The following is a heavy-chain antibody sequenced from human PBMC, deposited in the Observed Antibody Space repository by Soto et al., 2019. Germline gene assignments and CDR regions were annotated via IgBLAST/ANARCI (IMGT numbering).Heavy chain of an antibody. CDR2: IVVGSGNT. CDR1: GFTFTSSA. V-gene: IGHV1-58*01. J-gene: IGHJ5*02. D-gene: IGHD3-10*01. CDR3: EADYVTMVRGVTYNWFDP. Sequence: GASVKVSCKASGFTFTSSAVHWVRQARGQRLEWIGWIVVGSGNTNYAQKFQERVTITRDMSTSTAYMELSSLRSEDTAVYYCEADYVTMVRGVTYNWFDPWGQGTLVTVYS.